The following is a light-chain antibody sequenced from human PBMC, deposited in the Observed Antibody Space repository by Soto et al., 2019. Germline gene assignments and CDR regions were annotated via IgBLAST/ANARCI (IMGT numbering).Light chain of an antibody. J-gene: IGLJ2*01. CDR2: EVS. CDR3: SSYAGSNIYVV. CDR1: GSDVGGYNY. Sequence: QSALTQPPSASGSPGQSVTISCTVTGSDVGGYNYVSWYQHHPGKAPKLMLYEVSTRPSGVPDRFSGSKSGNTASLTVSGLKAEDEADSYCSSYAGSNIYVVFGGGTKLTVL. V-gene: IGLV2-8*01.